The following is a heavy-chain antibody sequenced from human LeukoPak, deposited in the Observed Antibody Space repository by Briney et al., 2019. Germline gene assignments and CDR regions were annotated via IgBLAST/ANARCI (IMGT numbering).Heavy chain of an antibody. CDR3: AREADAFDI. Sequence: GGSLRLSCAASGFTFRTYAMHWVRQAPGKGLEWVAVFTYEGSDTYYADSVKGRFTIFRDNSKNTLFLQMNSLRPEDTAVYYCAREADAFDIWGQGTMVTVSS. CDR1: GFTFRTYA. J-gene: IGHJ3*02. V-gene: IGHV3-30*04. CDR2: FTYEGSDT.